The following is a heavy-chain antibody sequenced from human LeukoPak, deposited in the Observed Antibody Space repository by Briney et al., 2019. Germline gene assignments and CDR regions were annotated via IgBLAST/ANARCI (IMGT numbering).Heavy chain of an antibody. D-gene: IGHD5-18*01. CDR3: ARADTAMVRIKNEYFQH. CDR2: IKQDGSEK. J-gene: IGHJ1*01. Sequence: GGSLRLSCAASGFTFSSYWMSWVRQAPGKGLEWVANIKQDGSEKYYVDSVKGRFTISRDNAKNSLYLQMNSLRAEDTAVYYCARADTAMVRIKNEYFQHWGQGTLVTVSS. CDR1: GFTFSSYW. V-gene: IGHV3-7*03.